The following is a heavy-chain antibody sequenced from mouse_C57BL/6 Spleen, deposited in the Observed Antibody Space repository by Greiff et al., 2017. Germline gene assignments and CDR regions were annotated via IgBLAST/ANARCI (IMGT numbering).Heavy chain of an antibody. CDR3: ARSWYDLAWFAY. V-gene: IGHV1-64*01. CDR2: IHPNSGST. CDR1: GYTFTSYW. J-gene: IGHJ3*01. D-gene: IGHD2-4*01. Sequence: VQLQQPGAELVKPGASVKLSCKASGYTFTSYWMHWVKQRPGQGLEWIGMIHPNSGSTNYNEKFKSKATLTVDKSSSTAYMQLSSLTSEDSAVYCCARSWYDLAWFAYWGQGALVTVAA.